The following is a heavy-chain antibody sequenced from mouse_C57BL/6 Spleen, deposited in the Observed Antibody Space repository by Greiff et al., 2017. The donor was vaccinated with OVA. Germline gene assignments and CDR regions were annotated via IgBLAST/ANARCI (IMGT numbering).Heavy chain of an antibody. D-gene: IGHD2-3*01. CDR1: GYTFTSYW. V-gene: IGHV1-69*01. CDR2: IDPSDSYT. Sequence: VQLQQPGAELVMPGASVKLSCKASGYTFTSYWMHWVKQRPGQGLEWIGEIDPSDSYTNYNQKFKGKSTLTVDKSSSTAYMQLSSLTSEDSAVYYGARYDGYPAWFAYWGQGTLVTVSA. J-gene: IGHJ3*01. CDR3: ARYDGYPAWFAY.